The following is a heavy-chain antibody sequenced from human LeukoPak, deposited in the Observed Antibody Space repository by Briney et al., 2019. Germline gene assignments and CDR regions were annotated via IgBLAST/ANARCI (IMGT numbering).Heavy chain of an antibody. D-gene: IGHD5-18*01. CDR2: ISYDGSNK. J-gene: IGHJ4*02. V-gene: IGHV3-30*18. Sequence: GGSLRLSCAASGFTFSSYGMHWVRQAPGKGLGWVAVISYDGSNKYYADSVKGRFTISRDNSKNTLYLQMNSLRAEDTAVYYCAKAREGTAMALPFDYWGQGTLVTVSS. CDR1: GFTFSSYG. CDR3: AKAREGTAMALPFDY.